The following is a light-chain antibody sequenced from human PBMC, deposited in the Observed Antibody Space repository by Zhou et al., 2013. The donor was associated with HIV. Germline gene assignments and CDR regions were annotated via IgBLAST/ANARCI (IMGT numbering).Light chain of an antibody. CDR1: QSVSSNY. V-gene: IGKV3-20*01. CDR2: GAS. J-gene: IGKJ4*01. Sequence: IVLTQSPDTLSLSPGERVTLSCRASQSVSSNYLVWYQQKPGQAPRLLIYGASSRATGIPERFSGSGSGTDFTLTISRLEPEDFAVYYCQQYGNSPVTFGGGPRWR. CDR3: QQYGNSPVT.